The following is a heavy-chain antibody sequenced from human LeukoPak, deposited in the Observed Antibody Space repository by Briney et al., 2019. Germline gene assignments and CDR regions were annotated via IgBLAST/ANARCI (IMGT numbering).Heavy chain of an antibody. D-gene: IGHD2-15*01. CDR2: ISSNGGST. Sequence: PGGSLRLSCAASGFTFSSYAMHWVRQAPGKGQEYVSAISSNGGSTYYANSVKGRFTISRDNSKNTLYLQMGSLRAEDMAVYYCARDSIDVVVVADTKWVNWFDPWGQGTLVTVSS. CDR1: GFTFSSYA. J-gene: IGHJ5*02. V-gene: IGHV3-64*01. CDR3: ARDSIDVVVVADTKWVNWFDP.